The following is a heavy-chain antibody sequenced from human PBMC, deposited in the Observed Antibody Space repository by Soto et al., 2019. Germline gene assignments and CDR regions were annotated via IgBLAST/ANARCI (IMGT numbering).Heavy chain of an antibody. J-gene: IGHJ6*02. Sequence: GESLKISCKGSGYSFTSYWIGWVGQMPGKGLEWMGIIYPGDSDTRYSPSFQGQVTISADKSISTAYLQWSSLKASDTAMYYCARSADRTFYYYGMDVWGQGTTVTVSS. CDR3: ARSADRTFYYYGMDV. V-gene: IGHV5-51*01. CDR2: IYPGDSDT. CDR1: GYSFTSYW. D-gene: IGHD2-2*01.